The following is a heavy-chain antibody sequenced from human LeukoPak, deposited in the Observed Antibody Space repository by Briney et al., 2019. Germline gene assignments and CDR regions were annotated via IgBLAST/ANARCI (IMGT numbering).Heavy chain of an antibody. CDR1: GYTFISYY. V-gene: IGHV1-46*01. CDR3: ARESLAVAGTILFY. Sequence: ASVKVSCKASGYTFISYYMHWLRQAPGQGLEWMGIINPSGGSTSYAQKFQGRVTMTRDTFTSTVYMELSSLRSEDTAVYYCARESLAVAGTILFYWGQGTLVTVSS. D-gene: IGHD6-19*01. J-gene: IGHJ4*02. CDR2: INPSGGST.